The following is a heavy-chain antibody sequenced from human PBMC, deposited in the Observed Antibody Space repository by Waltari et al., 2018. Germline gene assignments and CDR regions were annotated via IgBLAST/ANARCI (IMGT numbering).Heavy chain of an antibody. V-gene: IGHV3-30*02. CDR2: IRYDGSSK. Sequence: QVQLVESGGGVVQPGGSLRLSCAASGFTFSSYGMHWVRQAPGKGLEWVAFIRYDGSSKYYADSVKGQFTISRDNSKNTLYLQMNSLRAEDTAVYYCAKAPKMATMEDWGQGTLVTVSS. D-gene: IGHD5-12*01. CDR1: GFTFSSYG. CDR3: AKAPKMATMED. J-gene: IGHJ4*02.